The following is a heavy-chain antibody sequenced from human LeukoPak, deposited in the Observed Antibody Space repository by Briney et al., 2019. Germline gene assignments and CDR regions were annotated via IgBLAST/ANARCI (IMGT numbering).Heavy chain of an antibody. CDR3: AKDYSSGVFDY. Sequence: GGSLRLSCAASGFTFSSYGMHWVRQAPGKGLEWVAVTSYDGSNKYYADSVKGRFTISRDNSKNTLYLQMNSLRAEDTAVYYCAKDYSSGVFDYWGQGTLVTVSS. D-gene: IGHD6-19*01. V-gene: IGHV3-30*18. J-gene: IGHJ4*02. CDR1: GFTFSSYG. CDR2: TSYDGSNK.